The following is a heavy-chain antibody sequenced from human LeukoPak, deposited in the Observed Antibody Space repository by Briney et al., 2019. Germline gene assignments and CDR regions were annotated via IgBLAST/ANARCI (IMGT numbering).Heavy chain of an antibody. CDR1: GFTFRSYG. V-gene: IGHV3-30*02. Sequence: GGSLRLSCAASGFTFRSYGMHWVRQAPGKGLEWVAFIRYDGSNKYYAASQKGRFTISRDNSKNTLYLQINSLRPEDTAVYYCAKSELTGTDYWGQGTLVTVSS. CDR3: AKSELTGTDY. D-gene: IGHD7-27*01. CDR2: IRYDGSNK. J-gene: IGHJ4*02.